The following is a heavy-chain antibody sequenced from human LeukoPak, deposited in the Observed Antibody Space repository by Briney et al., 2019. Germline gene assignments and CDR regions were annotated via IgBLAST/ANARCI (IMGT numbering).Heavy chain of an antibody. CDR1: GFSFKSYA. J-gene: IGHJ1*01. CDR2: INNDGDST. Sequence: GGSLRLSCAASGFSFKSYAMSWVRQAPGKGLEWVSAINNDGDSTYSADSVKGRFTVSRDNSKNALYLQMNSLRAEDAAVYYCAQQVGYCSSGNCYFTYWGQGTLVTVSS. D-gene: IGHD2-15*01. CDR3: AQQVGYCSSGNCYFTY. V-gene: IGHV3-23*01.